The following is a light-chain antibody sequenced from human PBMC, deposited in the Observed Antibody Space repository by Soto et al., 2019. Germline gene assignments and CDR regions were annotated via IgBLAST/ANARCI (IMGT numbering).Light chain of an antibody. V-gene: IGKV2-28*01. CDR3: MQPLQSWT. CDR1: QSLGYSDGNTY. J-gene: IGKJ1*01. CDR2: LGS. Sequence: VMTQSPLSLPVTLGQPASVSCRSSQSLGYSDGNTYLDWYLQKPGQSPQLLIYLGSNRASGVPDRFSGSGSGTDFTLKISRVEAEDVGVYYCMQPLQSWTFGQGTKVDI.